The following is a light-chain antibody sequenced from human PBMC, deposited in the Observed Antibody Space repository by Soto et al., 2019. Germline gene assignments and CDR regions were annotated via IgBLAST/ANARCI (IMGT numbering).Light chain of an antibody. Sequence: QSVLTQPASVSGSPGQSITISCTGTSSDVGSYNLVSWYQQHPGKAPKLMIYEVSKRPSGVSNRFSGSKSGNTASLTISGPQGEDGADYYCFSYAGSSTHVVLGGGT. J-gene: IGLJ2*01. V-gene: IGLV2-23*02. CDR2: EVS. CDR3: FSYAGSSTHVV. CDR1: SSDVGSYNL.